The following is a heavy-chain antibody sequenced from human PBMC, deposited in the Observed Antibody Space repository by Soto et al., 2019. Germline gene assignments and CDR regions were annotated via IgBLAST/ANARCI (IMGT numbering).Heavy chain of an antibody. D-gene: IGHD6-19*01. CDR1: GFTFSSYG. CDR3: ATQSSGWYFDL. CDR2: ISYDGSNK. J-gene: IGHJ2*01. Sequence: QVQLVESGGGVVQPGRSLRLSCAASGFTFSSYGMHWVRQAPGKGLEWVAVISYDGSNKYYADSVKGRFTISRDNSKNTLYLQLNSRRAEDTAVYYCATQSSGWYFDLWGRGTLVTVSS. V-gene: IGHV3-30*03.